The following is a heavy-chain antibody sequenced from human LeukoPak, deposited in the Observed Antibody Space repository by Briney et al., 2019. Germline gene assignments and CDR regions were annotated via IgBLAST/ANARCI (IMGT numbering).Heavy chain of an antibody. CDR2: IIPIFGTA. Sequence: SVKVSCTASGGTFSSYAISWVRQAPGQGLEWMGGIIPIFGTANYAQKFQGRVTITADESTSTAYMELSSLRSEDTAVYYCARALIAVARLYYGMDVWGQGTTVTVSS. D-gene: IGHD6-19*01. V-gene: IGHV1-69*13. CDR1: GGTFSSYA. J-gene: IGHJ6*02. CDR3: ARALIAVARLYYGMDV.